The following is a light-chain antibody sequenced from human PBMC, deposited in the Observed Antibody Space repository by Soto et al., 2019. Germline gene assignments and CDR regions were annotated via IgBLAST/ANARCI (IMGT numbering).Light chain of an antibody. CDR2: DVS. Sequence: EIVLTQSPVTLSLSPGDRATLSCRPSQSVSSFLAWYQQKPGQPPRLLIYDVSNRAAGIPARFSGSGSGTAFTLTISSLAPEDFAVYYCQQRTDWPPVYTFGQGTKLEIK. V-gene: IGKV3-11*01. CDR3: QQRTDWPPVYT. CDR1: QSVSSF. J-gene: IGKJ2*01.